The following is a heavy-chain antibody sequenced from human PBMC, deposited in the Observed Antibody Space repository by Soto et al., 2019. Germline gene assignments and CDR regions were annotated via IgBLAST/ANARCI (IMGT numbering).Heavy chain of an antibody. CDR3: ATSLSGYYYSY. Sequence: VQLVESGGGLVQPGGSLRLSCAASRFTFSTYEMMWVRQAPGKGLEWVSYVSSSGSTTYYADSVRGRFTISRDNAKNSLYLQMNSLRAEDTAVYYCATSLSGYYYSYWGQGTLVTVSS. V-gene: IGHV3-48*03. D-gene: IGHD3-22*01. CDR2: VSSSGSTT. J-gene: IGHJ4*02. CDR1: RFTFSTYE.